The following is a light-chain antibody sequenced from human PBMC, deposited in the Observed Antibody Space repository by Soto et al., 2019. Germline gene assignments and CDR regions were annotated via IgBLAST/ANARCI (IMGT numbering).Light chain of an antibody. CDR1: QNIHNH. CDR2: DAI. J-gene: IGKJ5*01. Sequence: DKLMSQSPATLSVSPVERVTLSCSASQNIHNHMSWFLQKPGQTPRLLIYDAIIRAPDVPARFSGSWSGTEFTLTIRSLQSEDFAVYYCQQHKNWPPITCGQGTRREIK. V-gene: IGKV3-15*01. CDR3: QQHKNWPPIT.